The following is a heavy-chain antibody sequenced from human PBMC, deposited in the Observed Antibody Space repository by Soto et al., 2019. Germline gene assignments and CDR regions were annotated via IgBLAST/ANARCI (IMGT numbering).Heavy chain of an antibody. Sequence: QVQLVQSGAEVKKPGSAVKVSCKASGGTFSSYAISWVRQAPGQGLEWMGGIIAIFGTANYAQKFQGRVTITADESTSTAYMELSSLRSEDTAVYYCASAPGGNVPAAKVGPWFDPWGQGTLVTVSS. J-gene: IGHJ5*02. CDR3: ASAPGGNVPAAKVGPWFDP. CDR1: GGTFSSYA. D-gene: IGHD2-2*01. CDR2: IIAIFGTA. V-gene: IGHV1-69*01.